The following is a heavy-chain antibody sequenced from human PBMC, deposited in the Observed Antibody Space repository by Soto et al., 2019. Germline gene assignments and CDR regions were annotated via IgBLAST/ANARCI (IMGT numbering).Heavy chain of an antibody. Sequence: SETLSLTCTVSGGSVSSGDYFWSCIRQPPGKGLEWIGYIYDSGSSYYNPSLKSRVTMSVDTSKNQFSLKLRSVTAADTAMYYCAREKGYISGPKNFDSWGQGTPVTVSS. D-gene: IGHD5-12*01. CDR3: AREKGYISGPKNFDS. CDR1: GGSVSSGDYF. CDR2: IYDSGSS. V-gene: IGHV4-30-4*01. J-gene: IGHJ4*02.